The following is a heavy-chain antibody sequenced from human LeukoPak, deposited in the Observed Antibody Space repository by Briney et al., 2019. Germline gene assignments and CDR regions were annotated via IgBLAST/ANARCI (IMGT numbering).Heavy chain of an antibody. J-gene: IGHJ6*04. V-gene: IGHV3-11*04. CDR3: AELGITMIGGV. D-gene: IGHD3-10*02. CDR2: ISSSGSTI. Sequence: GGSLRLSCAAPGFTVSNNYMRWVRQAPGKGLEWVSYISSSGSTIYYADSVKGRFTISRDNAKNSLYLQMNSLRAEDTAVYYCAELGITMIGGVWGKGTTVTISS. CDR1: GFTVSNNY.